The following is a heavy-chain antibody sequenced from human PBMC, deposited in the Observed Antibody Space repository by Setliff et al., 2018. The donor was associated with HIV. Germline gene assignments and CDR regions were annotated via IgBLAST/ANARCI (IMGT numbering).Heavy chain of an antibody. D-gene: IGHD2-2*01. Sequence: PGGSLRLSCAASGLTFSSYFMHWVRQAPGKGLEYVSAISSNGGSTYYADSVKGRFTISRDNSKNTLYLQMGSLRAEDMAVYYCARRGYCSSTTCYYDYWGQGTLVTVSS. CDR3: ARRGYCSSTTCYYDY. CDR1: GLTFSSYF. J-gene: IGHJ4*02. V-gene: IGHV3-64*02. CDR2: ISSNGGST.